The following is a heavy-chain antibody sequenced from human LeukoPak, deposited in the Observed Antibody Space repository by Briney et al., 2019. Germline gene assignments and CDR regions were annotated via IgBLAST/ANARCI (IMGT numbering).Heavy chain of an antibody. CDR3: ARDKTGTYYFDY. D-gene: IGHD3-10*01. CDR1: GFTFSSYW. V-gene: IGHV3-7*03. CDR2: IKQDGSEK. Sequence: GGSLRLSCAVSGFTFSSYWMSWVRQAPGKGLEWVANIKQDGSEKYYVDSVKGRFTISRDNAKNSLYLQMNSLRAEDTAVYYCARDKTGTYYFDYWGQGTLVTVSS. J-gene: IGHJ4*02.